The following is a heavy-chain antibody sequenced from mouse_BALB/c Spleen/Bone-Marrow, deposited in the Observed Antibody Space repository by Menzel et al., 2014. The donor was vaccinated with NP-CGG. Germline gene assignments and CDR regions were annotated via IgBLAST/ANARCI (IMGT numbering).Heavy chain of an antibody. V-gene: IGHV1S56*01. CDR2: IYPGNVNT. J-gene: IGHJ2*01. Sequence: QLKESGPELVKPGASVRISCKASGYTFTSYYIHWVKQRPGQGLEWVGWIYPGNVNTKYNEKFKGKATLTADKSSSTAYMQLSSLTSEDSAVYFCATYDYWGQGTTLTVSS. CDR3: ATYDY. CDR1: GYTFTSYY.